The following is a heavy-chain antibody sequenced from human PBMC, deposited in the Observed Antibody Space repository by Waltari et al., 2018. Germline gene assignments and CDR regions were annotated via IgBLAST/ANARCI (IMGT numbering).Heavy chain of an antibody. D-gene: IGHD3-3*01. J-gene: IGHJ5*02. V-gene: IGHV4-38-2*02. CDR3: ACQIGVLRPNWFEP. CDR2: IYHSGST. CDR1: GYSISSGYY. Sequence: QVQLQESGPGLVKPSETLSLTCTVSGYSISSGYYWGWIRPPPGKGLEWIGSIYHSGSTYYNPSLKSRVTISVDTSKNQFSLKLSSVTAADTAVYYCACQIGVLRPNWFEPWGQGTLVTVSS.